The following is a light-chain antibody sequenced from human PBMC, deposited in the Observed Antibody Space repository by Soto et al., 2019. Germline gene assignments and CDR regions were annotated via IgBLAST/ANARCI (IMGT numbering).Light chain of an antibody. CDR1: QTVSSN. Sequence: EIVMTQSPATLSVSPGERATLSCRASQTVSSNLAWYQQKPGQAPRLLIHGASTRATGVPARFSXSGSGTXXXXXXXXXXSEDFAVYYCQQYHNWPPQYTFGQGTKLQIK. J-gene: IGKJ2*01. CDR2: GAS. V-gene: IGKV3-15*01. CDR3: QQYHNWPPQYT.